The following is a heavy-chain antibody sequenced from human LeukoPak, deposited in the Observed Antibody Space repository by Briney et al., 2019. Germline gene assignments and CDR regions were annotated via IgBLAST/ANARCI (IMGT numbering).Heavy chain of an antibody. CDR1: GYTFSIYY. J-gene: IGHJ5*02. D-gene: IGHD6-19*01. V-gene: IGHV1-46*01. CDR3: ARDPKGNKSGWYNWFDP. CDR2: INPSDGTT. Sequence: ASVKVSCKASGYTFSIYYMHWVRQAPGRGLGWMGIINPSDGTTTYAQKFQGRVTMTRDTSTRTVYMELSSLRSEDTAVYYCARDPKGNKSGWYNWFDPWGQGTLVTVSS.